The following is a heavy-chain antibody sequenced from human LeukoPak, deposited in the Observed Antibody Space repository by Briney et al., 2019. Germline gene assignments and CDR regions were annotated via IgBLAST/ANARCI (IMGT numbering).Heavy chain of an antibody. CDR1: GYTLTELS. D-gene: IGHD2-15*01. V-gene: IGHV1-24*01. J-gene: IGHJ3*02. CDR2: FDPEDGET. Sequence: ASVKVSCKVSGYTLTELSMHWVRQAPGKGLEWMGGFDPEDGETIYAQKFQGRVTMTEDTSTDTAYMELSSLRSEDTAVYYCAIVVVVAATGSWAFDIWGQGTMVTVSS. CDR3: AIVVVVAATGSWAFDI.